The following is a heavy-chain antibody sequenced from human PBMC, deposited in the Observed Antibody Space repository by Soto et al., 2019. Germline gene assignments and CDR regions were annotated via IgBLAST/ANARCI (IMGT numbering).Heavy chain of an antibody. CDR1: GGSFSGYY. CDR3: ARGFNYDSSGWLNWFDP. Sequence: ETLSLTCAVYGGSFSGYYWSWIRQPPGKGLEWIGEINHSGSTNYNPSLKSRVTISVDTSKNQFSLKLSSVTAADTAGYYCARGFNYDSSGWLNWFDPWGQGTLVTVSS. CDR2: INHSGST. D-gene: IGHD3-22*01. V-gene: IGHV4-34*01. J-gene: IGHJ5*02.